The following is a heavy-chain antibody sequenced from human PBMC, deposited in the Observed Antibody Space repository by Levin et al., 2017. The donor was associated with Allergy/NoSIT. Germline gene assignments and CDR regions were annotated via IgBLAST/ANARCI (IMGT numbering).Heavy chain of an antibody. CDR2: IKSKADGGTT. D-gene: IGHD1-14*01. J-gene: IGHJ4*02. CDR3: TSAPIITDY. CDR1: GITFTNAW. Sequence: GESLKISCAASGITFTNAWMTWVRQAPGKGLEWVGRIKSKADGGTTDYAAPMKGRFTISRDDSKNTLFLQMNSLKIEDTAVYYCTSAPIITDYWGQGTLVTVSS. V-gene: IGHV3-15*01.